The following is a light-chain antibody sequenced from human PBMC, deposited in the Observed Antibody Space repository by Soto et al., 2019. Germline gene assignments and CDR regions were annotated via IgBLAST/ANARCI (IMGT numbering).Light chain of an antibody. CDR2: GAS. Sequence: EMMMTQSPATLSVSRGDRATLSCRASQNIITNLAWYQLKPGQAPRLLIYGASTRATGVLARFSGSGSGTVFTLSISSLQSEYFAVFSCQQYHNWPPKYTLGQGTKLET. V-gene: IGKV3-15*01. CDR1: QNIITN. CDR3: QQYHNWPPKYT. J-gene: IGKJ2*01.